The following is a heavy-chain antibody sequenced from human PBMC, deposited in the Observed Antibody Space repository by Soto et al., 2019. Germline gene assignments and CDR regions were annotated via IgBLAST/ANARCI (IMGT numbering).Heavy chain of an antibody. J-gene: IGHJ4*02. V-gene: IGHV1-69*01. Sequence: QVQLVQSGAEVKKPGSSVKVSCKASGGTFSSYSINWVRQAPGQGLEWMGEIFPIFCTANYAQKFQGRVAITAEESTSTAYMELSSRRSEDAALYFCARDGGTHSGGIDYWGQGTLVTVSS. D-gene: IGHD1-26*01. CDR1: GGTFSSYS. CDR2: IFPIFCTA. CDR3: ARDGGTHSGGIDY.